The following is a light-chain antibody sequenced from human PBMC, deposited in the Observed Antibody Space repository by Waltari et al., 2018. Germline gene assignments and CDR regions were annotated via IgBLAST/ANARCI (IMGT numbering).Light chain of an antibody. CDR2: DVS. J-gene: IGLJ1*01. Sequence: QSALTQPRSVSGSPGQSVTISCTGTSSDVGGYNYVSWYQQHPGKAPKLMIYDVSKRPSGGPVRVSGSKSDNTAALTISGLQAEDEADYYCCSYAGSYTFYFFGTGTRVTVL. CDR1: SSDVGGYNY. V-gene: IGLV2-11*01. CDR3: CSYAGSYTFYF.